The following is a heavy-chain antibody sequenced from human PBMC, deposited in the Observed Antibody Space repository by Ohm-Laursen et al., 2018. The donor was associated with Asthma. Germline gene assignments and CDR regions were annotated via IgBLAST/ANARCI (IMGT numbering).Heavy chain of an antibody. CDR2: ISYDGSNK. J-gene: IGHJ4*02. V-gene: IGHV3-30-3*01. CDR3: VRDRYSSGWYDY. Sequence: SLRLSCAASGFTFSSYAMHWVRQAPGKGLEWVAVISYDGSNKYYADSVKGRFTISRDNSKNTLYLQMNSLRAEDTAVYYCVRDRYSSGWYDYWGQGTLVTVSS. D-gene: IGHD6-19*01. CDR1: GFTFSSYA.